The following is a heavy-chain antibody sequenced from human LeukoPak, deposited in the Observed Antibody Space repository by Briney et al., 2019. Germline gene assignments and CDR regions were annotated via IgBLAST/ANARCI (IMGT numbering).Heavy chain of an antibody. CDR3: ARQTGSGLFSLP. D-gene: IGHD3-10*01. J-gene: IGHJ4*02. V-gene: IGHV4-39*01. CDR2: IYFSGTT. Sequence: SDTLSLTSTVSGGSISSSSYYWGWIRQPPGEGLEWIGNIYFSGTTYYNSSLKSRVTISVDTSKNQFSLKLSSVTAADTAVYYCARQTGSGLFSLPGGQGTLVTVSS. CDR1: GGSISSSSYY.